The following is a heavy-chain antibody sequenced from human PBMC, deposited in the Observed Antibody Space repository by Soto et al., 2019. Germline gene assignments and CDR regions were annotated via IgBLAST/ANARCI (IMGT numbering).Heavy chain of an antibody. Sequence: QVEVVQSGGGVVQPGKSLRLSCAASGFIFSDYGVHWARQAPGKGLQWVAFISKNATHEYYADSVKGRFTISRDNSKNMVYLQMKRLRPEDTAVYYCVPNFDYWGQGTLVTVSP. CDR1: GFIFSDYG. V-gene: IGHV3-30-3*01. CDR3: VPNFDY. CDR2: ISKNATHE. J-gene: IGHJ4*02.